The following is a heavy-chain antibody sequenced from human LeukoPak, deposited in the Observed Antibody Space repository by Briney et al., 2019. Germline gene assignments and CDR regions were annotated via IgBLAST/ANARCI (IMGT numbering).Heavy chain of an antibody. Sequence: GGSLRLSCAASGFTFSSYGIHWVRQAPGKGLEWVAVISYDGSTIYYADSVEGRFTISRDNSKDTLYLQMNSLRADDTAVYYCAKGVGSTGSYFDYWGQGTLVTVSS. J-gene: IGHJ4*02. V-gene: IGHV3-30*18. CDR1: GFTFSSYG. CDR3: AKGVGSTGSYFDY. CDR2: ISYDGSTI. D-gene: IGHD1-26*01.